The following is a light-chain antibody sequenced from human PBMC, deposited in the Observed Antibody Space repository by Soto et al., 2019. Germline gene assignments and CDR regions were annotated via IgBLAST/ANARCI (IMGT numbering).Light chain of an antibody. CDR2: DTS. CDR3: QHYVTWPLT. J-gene: IGKJ4*01. Sequence: EVVMTQSPATLSVSPGERATLSCRASRGIGSTLAWYQQKPGQTPRLLIYDTSTRATGVPARFIGSASGTEFTLTITSLQSEDFVIYYCQHYVTWPLTFGGGTRVENK. CDR1: RGIGST. V-gene: IGKV3-15*01.